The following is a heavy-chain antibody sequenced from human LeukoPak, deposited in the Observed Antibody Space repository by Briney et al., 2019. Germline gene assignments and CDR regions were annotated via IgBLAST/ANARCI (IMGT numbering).Heavy chain of an antibody. V-gene: IGHV1-2*02. CDR2: ISPASGAT. Sequence: ASVKVSCKASGYTFTCSYMHWVRQAPRQGFEWIGWISPASGATKYAQNFQGRVTLTTDTSITTAYMELSSLTSDDTASYYCLNEHGGWGQGTPVTVSS. CDR3: LNEHGG. CDR1: GYTFTCSY. J-gene: IGHJ4*02. D-gene: IGHD1-1*01.